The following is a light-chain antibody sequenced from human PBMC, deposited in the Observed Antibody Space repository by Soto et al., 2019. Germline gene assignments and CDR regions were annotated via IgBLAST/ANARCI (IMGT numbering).Light chain of an antibody. CDR1: QSLLHRNGYNY. Sequence: DIVMTQSPLSLPVTPGESASISCRSSQSLLHRNGYNYVDWYLQKPGQSPQVLIYLGSNRASGVPDRFSGSGSGTDFTLKISRVEAEDVGVYYCMQPLQTPWTFGQGTKVEIK. J-gene: IGKJ1*01. V-gene: IGKV2-28*01. CDR2: LGS. CDR3: MQPLQTPWT.